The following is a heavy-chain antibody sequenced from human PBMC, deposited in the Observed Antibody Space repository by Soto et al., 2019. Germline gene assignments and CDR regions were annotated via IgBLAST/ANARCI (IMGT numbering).Heavy chain of an antibody. Sequence: QPGGSLRLSCAASGFTFSSYGMHWVRQAPGKGLEWVAVIWYDGSNKYYADSVKGRFTISRDNSKNTLYLQMNSLRAEDTAVYYCARGHYGSGSYYPFDYWGQGTLVTVSS. D-gene: IGHD3-10*01. J-gene: IGHJ4*02. V-gene: IGHV3-33*01. CDR2: IWYDGSNK. CDR3: ARGHYGSGSYYPFDY. CDR1: GFTFSSYG.